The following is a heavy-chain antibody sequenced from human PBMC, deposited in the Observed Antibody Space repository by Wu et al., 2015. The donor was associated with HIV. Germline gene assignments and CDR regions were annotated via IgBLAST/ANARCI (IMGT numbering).Heavy chain of an antibody. Sequence: QVQLVQSGAEVKKPGASVKVSCKASGYTFTDYYIHWVRQAPGQGLEWMGWINPKTGGTNYAQKFQGRVTVTRDTSISTAYMELRRLRSDDTAVYYCARDFGYTSGCVYWGQGTQVTVSS. V-gene: IGHV1-2*02. CDR2: INPKTGGT. J-gene: IGHJ4*02. D-gene: IGHD6-19*01. CDR3: ARDFGYTSGCVY. CDR1: GYTFTDYY.